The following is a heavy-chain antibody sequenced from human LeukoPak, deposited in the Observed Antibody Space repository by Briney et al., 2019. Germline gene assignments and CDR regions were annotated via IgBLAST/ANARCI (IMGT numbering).Heavy chain of an antibody. CDR3: ARQYSSGWYGAFDY. CDR2: IDTAGET. V-gene: IGHV3-13*01. D-gene: IGHD6-19*01. CDR1: GFTLSSYD. Sequence: GGSLRLSCAASGFTLSSYDMHWVRQATGKGLEWVSGIDTAGETYYPGSVKGRFTIYRENAKNSLYLQMNSLRAGDTAVYYCARQYSSGWYGAFDYWGQGTLVTVSS. J-gene: IGHJ4*02.